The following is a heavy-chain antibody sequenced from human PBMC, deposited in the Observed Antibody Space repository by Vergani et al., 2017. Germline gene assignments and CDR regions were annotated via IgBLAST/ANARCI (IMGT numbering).Heavy chain of an antibody. J-gene: IGHJ4*02. CDR1: GFTSSDYY. D-gene: IGHD1-26*01. CDR2: ISSSGSTI. Sequence: QVQWVESGGGLGKPGGPLRLSCASFGFTSSDYYMSWIRQAPAKGLEWVSYISSSGSTIYYADSVTGRFTISRDNAKNSLYLQMNSLRAADTAVYYCARDHALFSGYLDCWGGGTLVTVSS. CDR3: ARDHALFSGYLDC. V-gene: IGHV3-11*04.